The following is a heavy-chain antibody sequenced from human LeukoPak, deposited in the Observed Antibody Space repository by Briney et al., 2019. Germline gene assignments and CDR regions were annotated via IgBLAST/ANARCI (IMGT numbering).Heavy chain of an antibody. CDR2: ISTSSSYT. CDR1: GFTFSDYH. V-gene: IGHV3-11*06. CDR3: ARGRWELEF. J-gene: IGHJ4*02. Sequence: GGSLRLSCSASGFTFSDYHMSWIRQAPGKGLEWLSYISTSSSYTNYADSVKGRFTISRDNAKNSLYLQMNSLGADDTAVYYCARGRWELEFGGQGTLVTVSS. D-gene: IGHD3-10*01.